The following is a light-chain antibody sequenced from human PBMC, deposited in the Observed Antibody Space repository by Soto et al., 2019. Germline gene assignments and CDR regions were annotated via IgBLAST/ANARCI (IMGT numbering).Light chain of an antibody. CDR3: QQRSSWLT. CDR2: DAS. V-gene: IGKV3-11*01. Sequence: EIVLTQSPATLSLSPEERATLSCRASQSVSSYLAWYQQKPGQAPRLLIYDASNRATGIPARFSGSGSGTDFTLTISSLEPEDFAVYYCQQRSSWLTFGGGTKVDIK. J-gene: IGKJ4*01. CDR1: QSVSSY.